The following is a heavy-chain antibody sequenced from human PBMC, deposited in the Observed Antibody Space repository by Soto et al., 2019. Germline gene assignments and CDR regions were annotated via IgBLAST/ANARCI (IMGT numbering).Heavy chain of an antibody. D-gene: IGHD1-26*01. J-gene: IGHJ4*02. Sequence: EVQLLESGGGLVQPGGSLRLSCAASGFTFSSYGMSWVRQAPGKGLEWVSAISGSGFGTYYADSVKGRFTISRDNSKNTLYQQMNSLRAEDTAVYYCAKGLNVGATTPFDYWGQGTLVTVSS. CDR3: AKGLNVGATTPFDY. CDR1: GFTFSSYG. CDR2: ISGSGFGT. V-gene: IGHV3-23*01.